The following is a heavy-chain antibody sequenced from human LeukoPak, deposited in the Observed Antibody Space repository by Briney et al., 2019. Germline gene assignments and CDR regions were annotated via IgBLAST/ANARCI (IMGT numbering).Heavy chain of an antibody. D-gene: IGHD3-22*01. CDR2: INPNSGGT. CDR1: GYTFTGYY. CDR3: ASEYYYDSSGYDAFDI. V-gene: IGHV1-2*02. Sequence: ASVKVSCKASGYTFTGYYMHWVRQAPGQGLEWMGWINPNSGGTNYAQKFQGRVTMTRDTSISTAYMELSRLRSDDTAVYYCASEYYYDSSGYDAFDIWGQGTMVTVSS. J-gene: IGHJ3*02.